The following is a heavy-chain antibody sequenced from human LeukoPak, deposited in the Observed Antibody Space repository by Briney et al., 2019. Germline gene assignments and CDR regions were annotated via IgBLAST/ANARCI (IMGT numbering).Heavy chain of an antibody. J-gene: IGHJ4*02. Sequence: PGGSLRLSCAASGFTFSSYAMSWVRQAPGKGLEWVSAISGSGGSTYYADSVKGRFTISRDNSKNTLYLQMNSLRAEDTDVYYCAKTPLRYYYDSSGYSIVTDYWGQGTLVTVSS. CDR2: ISGSGGST. CDR1: GFTFSSYA. CDR3: AKTPLRYYYDSSGYSIVTDY. V-gene: IGHV3-23*01. D-gene: IGHD3-22*01.